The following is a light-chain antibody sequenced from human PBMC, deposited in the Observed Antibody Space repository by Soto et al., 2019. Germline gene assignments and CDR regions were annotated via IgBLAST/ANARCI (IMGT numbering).Light chain of an antibody. Sequence: DIQMTQSPSSVSVSLGDTVTMTCRASQAISSWLAWYQQKPGKAPKVLIHDASKLETGVPSRFSGSGSGTDFTLTSTNLQPEDFATYYCQQANSFPLTFGGGTKVEIK. CDR2: DAS. J-gene: IGKJ4*01. CDR3: QQANSFPLT. V-gene: IGKV1-12*01. CDR1: QAISSW.